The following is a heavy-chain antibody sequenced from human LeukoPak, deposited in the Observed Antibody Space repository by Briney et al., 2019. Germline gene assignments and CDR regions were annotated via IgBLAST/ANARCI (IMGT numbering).Heavy chain of an antibody. Sequence: GASVKVSCKASGYTFTGYYMHWVRQAPGQGLEWMGWINPNSGGTNYAQKFQGRVTMTRDTSISTAYMELSRLRSDDTAVYYCARTPYYDILTGYNWFDPWGQGTLVTVSS. CDR3: ARTPYYDILTGYNWFDP. CDR2: INPNSGGT. CDR1: GYTFTGYY. V-gene: IGHV1-2*02. D-gene: IGHD3-9*01. J-gene: IGHJ5*02.